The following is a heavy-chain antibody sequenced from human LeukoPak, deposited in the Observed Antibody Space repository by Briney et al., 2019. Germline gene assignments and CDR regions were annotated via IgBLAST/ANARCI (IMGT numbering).Heavy chain of an antibody. V-gene: IGHV1-69*13. CDR2: IIPIFGTA. Sequence: SVKVSCKASGYTFTSYDINWVRQAPGQGLEWMGGIIPIFGTANYAQKFQGRVTITADESTSTAYMELSSLRSEDTAVYYCARRRIYYMDVWGKGTTVTVSS. CDR1: GYTFTSYD. CDR3: ARRRIYYMDV. J-gene: IGHJ6*03.